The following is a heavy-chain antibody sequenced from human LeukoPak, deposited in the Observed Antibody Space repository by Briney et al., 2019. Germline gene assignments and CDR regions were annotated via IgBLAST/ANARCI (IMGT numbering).Heavy chain of an antibody. V-gene: IGHV1-2*02. D-gene: IGHD6-13*01. Sequence: ASVKVSCKASGYTFTGYYMHWVRQGPGQGLEWKGWINTNSGGTNYAQTFQGRVTMTRDTSISTAYMELSRLRSDDTAVYYCARGPSSSWYEYWGQGTLVTVSS. J-gene: IGHJ4*02. CDR1: GYTFTGYY. CDR3: ARGPSSSWYEY. CDR2: INTNSGGT.